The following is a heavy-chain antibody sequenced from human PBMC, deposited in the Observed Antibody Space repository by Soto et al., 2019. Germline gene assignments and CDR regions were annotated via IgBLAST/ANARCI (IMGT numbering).Heavy chain of an antibody. CDR2: ISGYSGNT. J-gene: IGHJ6*02. Sequence: ASVKLSFKSSANTFTHDGINWVRQAPGQGLEWMGWISGYSGNTKSAQKFQDRVTMTADTSTRTAFMDVRSLTSDDTGVYFCAATGGNYFGLDVWGQGTTVTVSS. CDR1: ANTFTHDG. CDR3: AATGGNYFGLDV. V-gene: IGHV1-18*01. D-gene: IGHD2-8*02.